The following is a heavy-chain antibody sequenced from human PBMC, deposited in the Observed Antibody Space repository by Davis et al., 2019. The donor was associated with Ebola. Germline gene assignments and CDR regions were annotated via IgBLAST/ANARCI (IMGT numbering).Heavy chain of an antibody. Sequence: PGGSLRLSCAVSGGSISSSNWWSWVRQPPGKGLEWIGEIYHSGSTNYNPSLKSRVTISVDTSKNQFSLKLSSVTAADTAVYYCTTMIVVVSKFDYWGQGTLVTVSS. CDR1: GGSISSSNW. CDR2: IYHSGST. D-gene: IGHD3-22*01. V-gene: IGHV4-4*02. J-gene: IGHJ4*02. CDR3: TTMIVVVSKFDY.